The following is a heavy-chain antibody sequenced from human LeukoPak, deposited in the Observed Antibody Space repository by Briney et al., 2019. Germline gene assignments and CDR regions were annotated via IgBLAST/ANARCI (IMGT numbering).Heavy chain of an antibody. Sequence: ASVKVSCKASGYTFTGYYMHWVRQALGQGLEWMGWINPNSGGTNYAQKFQGWVTMTRDTSISTAYMELSRLRSDDTAVYYCARDPVVPAAHTYYYYMDVWGKGTTVTVSS. CDR2: INPNSGGT. V-gene: IGHV1-2*04. CDR3: ARDPVVPAAHTYYYYMDV. D-gene: IGHD2-2*01. CDR1: GYTFTGYY. J-gene: IGHJ6*03.